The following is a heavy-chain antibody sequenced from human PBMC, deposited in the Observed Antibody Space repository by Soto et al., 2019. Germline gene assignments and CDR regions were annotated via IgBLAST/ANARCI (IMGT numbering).Heavy chain of an antibody. CDR1: GGSSSSYX. V-gene: IGHV4-59*01. Sequence: PSETRARTCPVSGGSSSSYXWSWIRQPPWKGLEWIGYIYYSGSTNYNPYIQSRVTISVDTSKNQFSLKLSSVTAADTAVYYCASLSDDSSGYYFDYWGQGTMVPVSS. J-gene: IGHJ4*02. CDR2: IYYSGST. D-gene: IGHD3-22*01. CDR3: ASLSDDSSGYYFDY.